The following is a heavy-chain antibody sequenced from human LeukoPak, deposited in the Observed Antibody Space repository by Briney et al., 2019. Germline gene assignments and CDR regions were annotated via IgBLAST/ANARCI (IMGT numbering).Heavy chain of an antibody. D-gene: IGHD7-27*01. Sequence: SETLSLTCTVSGGSISSYYWSWIRQPAGKGLEWIGRIYTSGSTNYNPSLKSRVTISVDKSKNQFSLKLSSVTAADTAVYYCASHQKLGIPDYWGQGTLVTVSS. CDR3: ASHQKLGIPDY. V-gene: IGHV4-4*07. J-gene: IGHJ4*02. CDR2: IYTSGST. CDR1: GGSISSYY.